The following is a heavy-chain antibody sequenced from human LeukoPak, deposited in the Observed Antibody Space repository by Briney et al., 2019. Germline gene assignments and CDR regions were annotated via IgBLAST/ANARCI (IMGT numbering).Heavy chain of an antibody. D-gene: IGHD6-13*01. CDR3: ARDHETDSSSWYSQFAY. CDR2: IIPIFGTA. CDR1: GGTFISYA. J-gene: IGHJ4*02. Sequence: ASVKVSCKASGGTFISYAISWVRQAPGQGLEWMGGIIPIFGTANYAQKFQGRVTITADESTSTAYMELSSLRSEDTAVYYCARDHETDSSSWYSQFAYWGQGTLVTVSS. V-gene: IGHV1-69*13.